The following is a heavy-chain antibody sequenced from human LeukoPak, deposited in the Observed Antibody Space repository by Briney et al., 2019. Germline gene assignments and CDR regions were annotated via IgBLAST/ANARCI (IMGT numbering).Heavy chain of an antibody. CDR1: GYTFISYA. Sequence: ASVKVSSKASGYTFISYAMHWVRQAPGQRLEWMGWINAGNGNTKYSQKFQGRVTITRDTSASTAYMELSSLRSEDTAVYYCARGDDGRWLHDAFDIWGQGTMVTVSS. D-gene: IGHD6-19*01. J-gene: IGHJ3*02. CDR2: INAGNGNT. CDR3: ARGDDGRWLHDAFDI. V-gene: IGHV1-3*01.